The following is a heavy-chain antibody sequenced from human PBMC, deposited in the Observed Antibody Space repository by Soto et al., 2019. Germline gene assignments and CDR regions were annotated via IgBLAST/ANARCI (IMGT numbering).Heavy chain of an antibody. CDR3: MAGLDDVVSVLELFHH. Sequence: PGESLKISCQGSGYSLSNSFSSYWIGSARQTPGKGLESMGNIYPGGSETEYNPSFQGPATISADKSTSTESLQLSSLKASDNDMYFCMAGLDDVVSVLELFHHWGQGTLVTIAS. V-gene: IGHV5-51*01. CDR1: GYSLSNSFSSYW. J-gene: IGHJ1*01. CDR2: IYPGGSET. D-gene: IGHD3-10*01.